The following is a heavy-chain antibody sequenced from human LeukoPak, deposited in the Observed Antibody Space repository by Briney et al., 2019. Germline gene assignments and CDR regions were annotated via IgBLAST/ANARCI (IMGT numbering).Heavy chain of an antibody. J-gene: IGHJ4*02. CDR3: ATRITMVRGGDY. CDR2: FYHSGST. CDR1: GYSISSIRSSYY. Sequence: PSETLSLICTVSGYSISSIRSSYYWGWIQQPPGKGLEWIGSFYHSGSTYYNPSLKSRVTVSLDTSKNQFSLKLNSVTAADTAVYYCATRITMVRGGDYWGQGILVTVSS. V-gene: IGHV4-39*01. D-gene: IGHD3-10*01.